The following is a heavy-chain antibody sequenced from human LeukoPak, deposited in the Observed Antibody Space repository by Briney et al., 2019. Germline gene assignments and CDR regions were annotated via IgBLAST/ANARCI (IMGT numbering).Heavy chain of an antibody. CDR1: GFTFSGYA. CDR3: ARDHDNFFDY. Sequence: GGSLRLSCAASGFTFSGYAMSWVRQAPGKGLEWVSAITTSGDNAYYVDSVKGRFTMSRDNSKNTLYLQMNSLGADDTAVFYCARDHDNFFDYWGQGTLVSVST. J-gene: IGHJ4*02. D-gene: IGHD3-9*01. CDR2: ITTSGDNA. V-gene: IGHV3-23*01.